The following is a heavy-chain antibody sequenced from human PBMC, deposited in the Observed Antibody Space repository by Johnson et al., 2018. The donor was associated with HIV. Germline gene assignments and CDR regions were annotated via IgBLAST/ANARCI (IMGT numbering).Heavy chain of an antibody. J-gene: IGHJ3*02. CDR1: GYTFSTYA. CDR3: ARTISSYQGAFDI. D-gene: IGHD1-26*01. Sequence: QVHLVESGGGLVQPGGSLRLSCAASGYTFSTYAMHWVRQAPGKGLEWVTVISYDRNNKYYAESVKGRFTVSRDNSKNTLYLKMNSLRAEDTSVYYCARTISSYQGAFDIWGQGTMVTVSS. CDR2: ISYDRNNK. V-gene: IGHV3-30*14.